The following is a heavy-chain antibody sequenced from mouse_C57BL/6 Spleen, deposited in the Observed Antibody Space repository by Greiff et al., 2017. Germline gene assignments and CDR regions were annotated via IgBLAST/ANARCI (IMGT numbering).Heavy chain of an antibody. CDR2: IDPSDSYT. CDR3: ANNYYGSSPYWYFDV. J-gene: IGHJ1*03. D-gene: IGHD1-1*01. CDR1: GYTFTSYW. V-gene: IGHV1-69*01. Sequence: VKLQQPGAELVMPGASVKLSCKASGYTFTSYWMHWVKQRPGQGLEWIGEIDPSDSYTNYNQKFKGKSTLTVDKSSSTAYMQLSSLTSEDSAVYYCANNYYGSSPYWYFDVWGTGTTVTVSS.